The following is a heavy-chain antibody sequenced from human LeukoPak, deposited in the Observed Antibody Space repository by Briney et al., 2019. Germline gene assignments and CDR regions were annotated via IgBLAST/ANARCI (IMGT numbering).Heavy chain of an antibody. Sequence: GGSLRLSCAVSGFTFSRYTMNWVRQAPGKGLEWVSYIDSSGTTIYYADSVKGRFTISRDNAKNSLFLQMNSLRAEDTAVYYCARVRSKGGVFSDAFDMWGQGTMVTVSS. CDR3: ARVRSKGGVFSDAFDM. D-gene: IGHD1-26*01. J-gene: IGHJ3*02. CDR2: IDSSGTTI. CDR1: GFTFSRYT. V-gene: IGHV3-48*01.